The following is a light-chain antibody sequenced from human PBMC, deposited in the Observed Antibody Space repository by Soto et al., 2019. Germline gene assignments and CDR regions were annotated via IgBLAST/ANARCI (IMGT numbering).Light chain of an antibody. V-gene: IGKV3-20*01. CDR1: QSVTSSY. Sequence: EIVLTQSPGTLSLSPGERATLSCRASQSVTSSYLAWYQQKPGQAPRLLIYGTSSRATGIPDSFSGSGSGTDFTLTITRLEPEDFAVYYCQQYGNSPQTFGQGTKVEIK. J-gene: IGKJ1*01. CDR2: GTS. CDR3: QQYGNSPQT.